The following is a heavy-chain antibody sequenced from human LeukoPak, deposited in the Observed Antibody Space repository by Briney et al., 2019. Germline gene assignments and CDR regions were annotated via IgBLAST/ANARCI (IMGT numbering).Heavy chain of an antibody. Sequence: ASVKVSCKASGYTFTSYYMHWVRQAPGQGLEWMGIINPSGGSTSYAQKFQGRVTMTRDTSTSIVYMELSSLRSEDTAVYYCARESGQGATTVVTPGAFYYYYGMDVWGQGTTVTVSS. CDR2: INPSGGST. V-gene: IGHV1-46*01. CDR3: ARESGQGATTVVTPGAFYYYYGMDV. J-gene: IGHJ6*02. D-gene: IGHD4-23*01. CDR1: GYTFTSYY.